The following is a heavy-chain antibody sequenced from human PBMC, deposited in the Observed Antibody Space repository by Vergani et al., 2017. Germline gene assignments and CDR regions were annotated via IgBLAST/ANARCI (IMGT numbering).Heavy chain of an antibody. D-gene: IGHD5-12*01. J-gene: IGHJ6*02. CDR3: AKFGYSGYDLVPYYYYYGMDV. CDR1: GFRVTTYY. V-gene: IGHV3-66*01. Sequence: VELLESGGGLAQPGGSLRVSCSASGFRVTTYYMSWVRQAPGKGLEWVSVIKSDGRTSYADSVKGRFTISRDNSKNTLYLQMNSLRAEDTAVYYCAKFGYSGYDLVPYYYYYGMDVWGQGTTVTVSS. CDR2: IKSDGRT.